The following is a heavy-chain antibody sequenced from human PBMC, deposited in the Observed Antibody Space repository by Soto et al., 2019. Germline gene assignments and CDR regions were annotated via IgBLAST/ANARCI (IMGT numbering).Heavy chain of an antibody. CDR2: ISYDGSNK. J-gene: IGHJ5*02. D-gene: IGHD6-13*01. CDR3: ARMAIAAAGTTWFDP. V-gene: IGHV3-30-3*01. Sequence: VAVISYDGSNKYYADSVKGRFTISRDNSKNTLYLQMNSLRAEDTAVYYCARMAIAAAGTTWFDPWGQGTLVTVSS.